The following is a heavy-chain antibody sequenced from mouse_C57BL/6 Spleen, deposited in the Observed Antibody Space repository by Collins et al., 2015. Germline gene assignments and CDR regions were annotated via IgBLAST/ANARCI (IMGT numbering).Heavy chain of an antibody. CDR3: ARLGNWEGNYFDY. J-gene: IGHJ2*01. CDR2: INPSNGGT. Sequence: QVQLQQPGTELVKPGASVKLSCKASGYTFTSYWMHWVKQRPGQGLEWIGNINPSNGGTNYNEKFKSKATLTVDTSSSTAYMQLSSLTSEDSAVYYCARLGNWEGNYFDYWGQGTTLTVSS. CDR1: GYTFTSYW. V-gene: IGHV1-53*01. D-gene: IGHD4-1*02.